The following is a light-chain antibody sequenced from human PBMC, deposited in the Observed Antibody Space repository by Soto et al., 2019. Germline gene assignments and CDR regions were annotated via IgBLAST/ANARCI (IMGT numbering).Light chain of an antibody. J-gene: IGKJ1*01. CDR2: GTS. V-gene: IGKV3-20*01. CDR3: QRFGTSPPWT. Sequence: EMVLSQSPGTLSLYPGERATLSCRASQSVSNNYLAWYQQKPGQAPRLLIYGTSIRATGIPDRFSGSGSGTDFTLTITRLEPEDFAVYYCQRFGTSPPWTFGQGTKVDIK. CDR1: QSVSNNY.